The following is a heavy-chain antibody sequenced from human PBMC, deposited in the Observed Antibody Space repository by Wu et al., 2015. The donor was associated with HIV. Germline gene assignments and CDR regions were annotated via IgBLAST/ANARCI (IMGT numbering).Heavy chain of an antibody. CDR3: ARVQFDPDYYTYFDL. V-gene: IGHV1-18*01. CDR1: YILTSYP. D-gene: IGHD4/OR15-4a*01. J-gene: IGHJ2*01. Sequence: LVQSGPEAKRPGASMNVSCKASYILTSYPIGWVRQAPGQRLEWMGWMNPYNGYRKPAQRFQDRITLSTDNSAHTAYMELRSLTSDDTAIYFCARVQFDPDYYTYFDLWGQGTLVTVSS. CDR2: MNPYNGYR.